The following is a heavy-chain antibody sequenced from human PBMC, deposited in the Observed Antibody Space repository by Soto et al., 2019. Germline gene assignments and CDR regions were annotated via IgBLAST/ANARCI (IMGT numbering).Heavy chain of an antibody. Sequence: QVPLVQSGAEVKKPGASVKVSCKASGYTFTSYAMHWVRQAPGQRLEWMGWINAGNGNTKYSQKFQGRVTITRDTSASTAYMELSGLRSEDTAVYYCARDPGIAAAGSYWYFDLWGRGTLVTVSS. CDR1: GYTFTSYA. D-gene: IGHD6-13*01. CDR2: INAGNGNT. CDR3: ARDPGIAAAGSYWYFDL. V-gene: IGHV1-3*01. J-gene: IGHJ2*01.